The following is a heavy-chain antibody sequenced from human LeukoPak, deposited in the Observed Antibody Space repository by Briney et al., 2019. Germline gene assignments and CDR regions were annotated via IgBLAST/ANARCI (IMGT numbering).Heavy chain of an antibody. CDR2: ISAYNGNT. CDR3: ARDFREGPVDY. Sequence: ASVKVSCKASGCTFTSYGINWVRQAPGQGLEWMGWISAYNGNTNYAQKLQGRVTMTTDTSTSTAYMELRSLRSDDTAVYYCARDFREGPVDYWGQGTLVTVSS. V-gene: IGHV1-18*01. CDR1: GCTFTSYG. J-gene: IGHJ4*02.